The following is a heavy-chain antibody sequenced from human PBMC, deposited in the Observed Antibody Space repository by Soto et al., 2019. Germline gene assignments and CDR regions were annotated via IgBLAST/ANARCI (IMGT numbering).Heavy chain of an antibody. CDR1: GGTFSSYA. CDR2: IIPIFGTA. CDR3: ARTRDRDYGGNLGIFDY. J-gene: IGHJ4*02. V-gene: IGHV1-69*01. D-gene: IGHD4-17*01. Sequence: QVQLVQSGAEVKKPGSSVKVSCKASGGTFSSYAISWVRQAPGQGLEWMGGIIPIFGTANYAQKFQGRVTITADESTSTAYMELSSLRSEDTAVYYCARTRDRDYGGNLGIFDYWGQGTLVTVSS.